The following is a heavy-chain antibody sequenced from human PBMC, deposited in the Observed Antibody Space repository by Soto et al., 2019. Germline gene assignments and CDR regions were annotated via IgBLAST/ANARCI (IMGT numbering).Heavy chain of an antibody. V-gene: IGHV3-30-3*01. CDR2: ISYDGSNK. CDR3: ARSWNYVGGFDY. Sequence: VGSLRLSGAASGFTFSSYAMHWVRQAPGKGLEWVAVISYDGSNKYYADSVKGRFTISRDNSKNTLYLQMNSLRAEDTAVYYCARSWNYVGGFDYWGQGTLVTVSS. D-gene: IGHD1-7*01. J-gene: IGHJ4*02. CDR1: GFTFSSYA.